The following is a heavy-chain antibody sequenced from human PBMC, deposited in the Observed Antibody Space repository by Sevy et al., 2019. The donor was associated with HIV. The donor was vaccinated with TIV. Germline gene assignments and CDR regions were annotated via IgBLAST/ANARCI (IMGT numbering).Heavy chain of an antibody. V-gene: IGHV3-30*18. CDR2: ISDDSNKK. CDR3: VKVAIKYYDTTGLYFDY. J-gene: IGHJ4*02. Sequence: GGSLRLSCTGSGFLFSSYGIHWVRQAPGKGLEWVAVISDDSNKKYYAYSVKGRFTVSRDNSKNTVSLQMNSLTTDDTAVYFCVKVAIKYYDTTGLYFDYWGQGSLVTVSS. CDR1: GFLFSSYG. D-gene: IGHD3-16*01.